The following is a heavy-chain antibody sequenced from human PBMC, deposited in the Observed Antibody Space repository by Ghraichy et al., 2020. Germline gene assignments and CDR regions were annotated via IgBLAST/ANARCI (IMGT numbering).Heavy chain of an antibody. J-gene: IGHJ5*01. Sequence: GGSLRLSCSASGFTFTSYSMHWVRQAPGKGLEYVAAISSDGSTTHYSDSVKGRVSISRDSSKKVVDLQVSSLRAEDTGIYYCVKGPNHAIRFLEVGSWGQGTQVTVS. CDR3: VKGPNHAIRFLEVGS. CDR2: ISSDGSTT. V-gene: IGHV3-64D*06. D-gene: IGHD3-3*01. CDR1: GFTFTSYS.